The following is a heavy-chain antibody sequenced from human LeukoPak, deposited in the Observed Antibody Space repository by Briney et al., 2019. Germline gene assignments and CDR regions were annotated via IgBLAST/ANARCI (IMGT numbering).Heavy chain of an antibody. CDR1: GGTFSSYA. D-gene: IGHD4-11*01. J-gene: IGHJ6*02. V-gene: IGHV1-69*13. Sequence: GASVKVSCKASGGTFSSYAISWVRQAPGQGLEWMGGIIPISGTANYAQKFQGRVTITADESTSTAYMELSSLRSEDTAVYYCARDYTDRYYGMDVWGQGTTVTVSS. CDR3: ARDYTDRYYGMDV. CDR2: IIPISGTA.